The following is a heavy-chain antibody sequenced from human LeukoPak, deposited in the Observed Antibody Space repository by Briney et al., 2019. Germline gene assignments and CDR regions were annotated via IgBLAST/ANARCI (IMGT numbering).Heavy chain of an antibody. CDR2: IYYSGST. D-gene: IGHD3-10*01. Sequence: SETLSLTCAVSGGSISSNSYYWGWIRQPPGKGLEWIGSIYYSGSTYYNPSLKSRVTISVDTSKNQFSLKLSSVTAADTAVYYCARTRYYYNSRSYGAPYYLDYWGQGTLVTVSS. CDR1: GGSISSNSYY. J-gene: IGHJ4*02. V-gene: IGHV4-39*01. CDR3: ARTRYYYNSRSYGAPYYLDY.